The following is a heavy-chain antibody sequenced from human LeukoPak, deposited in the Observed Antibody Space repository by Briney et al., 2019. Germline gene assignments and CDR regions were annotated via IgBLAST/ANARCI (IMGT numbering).Heavy chain of an antibody. CDR1: GGSIRSYY. V-gene: IGHV4-59*12. CDR2: IYYSGST. Sequence: SETLSLTCTVSGGSIRSYYWTWIRQPPGKGLEWIGYIYYSGSTNYNPSLKSRVTISVDTSKNQFSLKLSSVTAADAAVYYCARGRFDLWGRGTLVTVSS. J-gene: IGHJ2*01. CDR3: ARGRFDL.